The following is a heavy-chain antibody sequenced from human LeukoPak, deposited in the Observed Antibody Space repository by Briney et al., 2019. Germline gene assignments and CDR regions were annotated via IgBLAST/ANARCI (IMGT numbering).Heavy chain of an antibody. CDR2: ISSSSSTI. D-gene: IGHD7-27*01. J-gene: IGHJ4*02. CDR3: ARDDWGSRLWYY. Sequence: GGSLRLSCAASGFTFSSYSMNWVRQAPGGGREWVSYISSSSSTIYYGDSVKGRFTISRDNAKNSLYLQINSLRAEDTAAYSCARDDWGSRLWYYWGQGTLVTVSS. CDR1: GFTFSSYS. V-gene: IGHV3-48*01.